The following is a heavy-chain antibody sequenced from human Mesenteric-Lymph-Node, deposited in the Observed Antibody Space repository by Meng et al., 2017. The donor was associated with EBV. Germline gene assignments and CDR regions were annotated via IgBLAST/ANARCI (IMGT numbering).Heavy chain of an antibody. CDR2: INHIRSV. J-gene: IGHJ4*02. Sequence: QQWCAGLLEPAETLSLSCAVYGGSFNDYYWIWIRQAPGKGLEWIGEINHIRSVYYNPSLKSRVTISVDTSNNQISLRLTSVTAADTAIYYCARVRSSGSGLIRNYFDYWGQGTLVTVSS. CDR3: ARVRSSGSGLIRNYFDY. D-gene: IGHD6-19*01. V-gene: IGHV4-34*02. CDR1: GGSFNDYY.